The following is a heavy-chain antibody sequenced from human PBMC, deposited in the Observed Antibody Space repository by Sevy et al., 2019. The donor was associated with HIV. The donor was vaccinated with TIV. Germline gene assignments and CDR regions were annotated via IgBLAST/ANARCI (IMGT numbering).Heavy chain of an antibody. CDR3: ARRINRQITFGGVIVVAIDAFDI. V-gene: IGHV5-51*01. CDR1: GYSFTSYW. D-gene: IGHD3-16*02. J-gene: IGHJ3*02. Sequence: GESLKISCKGSGYSFTSYWIGWVRQMPGKGLEWMGIIYPGDSDTRYSPSFQGQVTIPADKSISNAYLHWSSLKASDTAMYYCARRINRQITFGGVIVVAIDAFDIWGQGTMVTVSS. CDR2: IYPGDSDT.